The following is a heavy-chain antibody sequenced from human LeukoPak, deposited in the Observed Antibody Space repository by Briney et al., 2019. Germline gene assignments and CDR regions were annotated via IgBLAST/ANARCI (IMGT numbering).Heavy chain of an antibody. CDR2: ISSSGSTI. J-gene: IGHJ4*02. Sequence: GGSLRLSCAASGFTFSDYYMSWIRQAPGKGLEWVSYISSSGSTIYYADSVKGRFTISRDNAKNSLYLQMNSLRVEDTAVYYCATSLHYYDSSPRSEWGQGTLVTVSS. D-gene: IGHD3-22*01. CDR1: GFTFSDYY. CDR3: ATSLHYYDSSPRSE. V-gene: IGHV3-11*01.